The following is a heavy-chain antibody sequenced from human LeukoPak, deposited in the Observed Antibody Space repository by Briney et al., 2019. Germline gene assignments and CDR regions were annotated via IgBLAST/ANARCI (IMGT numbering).Heavy chain of an antibody. CDR1: GGTLITHI. CDR3: ARHSSRGQYYAFDF. Sequence: SVKVSCKASGGTLITHIISWVRQAPGQGLEWMGRIVPMIGIANYAQKFQGRVTITADKSTNTAYMEMNNLRFEDTAVYYCARHSSRGQYYAFDFWGQGALVTVSS. CDR2: IVPMIGIA. D-gene: IGHD3-3*01. V-gene: IGHV1-69*02. J-gene: IGHJ4*02.